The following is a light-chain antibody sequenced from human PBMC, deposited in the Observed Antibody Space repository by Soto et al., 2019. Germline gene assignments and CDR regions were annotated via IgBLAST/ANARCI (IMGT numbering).Light chain of an antibody. J-gene: IGKJ3*01. CDR3: QQYDNFPVT. CDR1: HDISNY. CDR2: AAS. Sequence: DIQMTQSPSSLSASVGDRVTITCQASHDISNYLNWYQQRPGKAPKLLIYAASNLQTGVPSRFSGSGSGTDFTFTISSLQPEEVRTYYCQQYDNFPVTFGPGTKVDIK. V-gene: IGKV1-33*01.